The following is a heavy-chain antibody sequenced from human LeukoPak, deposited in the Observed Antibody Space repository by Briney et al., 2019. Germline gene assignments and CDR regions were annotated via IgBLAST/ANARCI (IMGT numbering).Heavy chain of an antibody. Sequence: SETLSLTCAVSGGSISTYYWSWIRQSPGKGLEWIGYIYHNGDTRYNPPLKSRVTISVDTSKNHFSLQLTSVTTADTAVYYCAREGYSGSDFDSWGQGTLVTVSS. CDR2: IYHNGDT. CDR3: AREGYSGSDFDS. J-gene: IGHJ4*02. D-gene: IGHD2-21*01. V-gene: IGHV4-59*01. CDR1: GGSISTYY.